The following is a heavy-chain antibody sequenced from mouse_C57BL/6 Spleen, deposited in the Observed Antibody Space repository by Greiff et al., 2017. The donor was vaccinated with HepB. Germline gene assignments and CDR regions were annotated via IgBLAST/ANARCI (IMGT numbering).Heavy chain of an antibody. CDR1: GYSITSGYY. CDR2: ISYDGSN. Sequence: ESGPGLVKPSQSLSLTCSVTGYSITSGYYWNWIRQFPGNKLEWMGYISYDGSNNYNPSLKNRISITRDTSKNQFFLKLNSVTTEDTATYYCARDRDYGPWFAYWGQGTLVTVSA. J-gene: IGHJ3*01. V-gene: IGHV3-6*01. D-gene: IGHD1-1*02. CDR3: ARDRDYGPWFAY.